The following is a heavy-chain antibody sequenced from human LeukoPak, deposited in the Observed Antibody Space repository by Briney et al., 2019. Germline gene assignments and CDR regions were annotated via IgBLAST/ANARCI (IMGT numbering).Heavy chain of an antibody. V-gene: IGHV3-7*01. D-gene: IGHD2-15*01. Sequence: PGGSLRLSCAASRFTFRDHFMSWVRQAPGKGLEWVANIKQDGSEKYYVDSVKGRFTISRDNAKNSLYLQMNSLRAEDTAVYYCARDSVVVVVAAVPQDYYYMDVWGKGTTVTVSS. CDR2: IKQDGSEK. CDR1: RFTFRDHF. J-gene: IGHJ6*03. CDR3: ARDSVVVVVAAVPQDYYYMDV.